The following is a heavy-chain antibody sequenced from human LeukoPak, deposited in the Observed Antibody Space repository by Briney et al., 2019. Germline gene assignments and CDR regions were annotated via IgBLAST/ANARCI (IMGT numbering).Heavy chain of an antibody. CDR1: GGSFSASY. J-gene: IGHJ3*02. D-gene: IGHD2-21*01. CDR2: INHSGST. CDR3: ARVSRLWWARDI. Sequence: PSETLSLTCAVHGGSFSASYWSWIRQPPGKGLEWIGEINHSGSTNYNPSLKSRVNISVDTSKNQFSLKLSSVTAADTAVYYCARVSRLWWARDIWGQGTMVTVSS. V-gene: IGHV4-34*01.